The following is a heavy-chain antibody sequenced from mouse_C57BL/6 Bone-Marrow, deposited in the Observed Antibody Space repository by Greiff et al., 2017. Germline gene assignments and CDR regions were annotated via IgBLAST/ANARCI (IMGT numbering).Heavy chain of an antibody. D-gene: IGHD1-1*01. CDR1: GYTFTSYW. J-gene: IGHJ4*01. Sequence: EVQLQQSGTVLARPGASVKMSCKTSGYTFTSYWMHWVKQRPGQGLEWIGAIYPGNSDTSYNQKFKGKAKLTAVTSASTAYMELSSLTNEDSAVYYCTRKKGYGTTVVMDYWGQGTSVTVSS. CDR2: IYPGNSDT. V-gene: IGHV1-5*01. CDR3: TRKKGYGTTVVMDY.